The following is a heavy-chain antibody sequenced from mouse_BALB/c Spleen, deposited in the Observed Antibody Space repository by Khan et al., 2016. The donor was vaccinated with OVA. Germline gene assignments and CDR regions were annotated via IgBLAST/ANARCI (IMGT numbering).Heavy chain of an antibody. CDR2: VSTGGSYT. Sequence: EVELVESGGDLVKPGGSLKLSCAASGFTFSTYGMSWVRQAPDKRLEWVATVSTGGSYTYYPDSVKGRFTISRDNAKNPLYLQMSGLRSEDTAMLYCTRLAYYYDSEGFAYWGQGTLVTVSA. V-gene: IGHV5-6*01. CDR1: GFTFSTYG. D-gene: IGHD1-1*01. J-gene: IGHJ3*01. CDR3: TRLAYYYDSEGFAY.